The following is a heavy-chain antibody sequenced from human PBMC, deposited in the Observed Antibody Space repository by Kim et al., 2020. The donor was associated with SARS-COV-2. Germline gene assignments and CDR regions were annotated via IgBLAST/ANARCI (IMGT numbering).Heavy chain of an antibody. Sequence: GGSLRLSCAASGFTFSSYAMHWVRQAPGKGLEWVAVISYDGSNKYYADYVKGRFTISRDNSKNTLYLQMNSLRAEDTAVYYCARDAAPPFGGVIPNNGDDAFDIWGQGTMVTVSS. D-gene: IGHD3-16*02. CDR1: GFTFSSYA. CDR3: ARDAAPPFGGVIPNNGDDAFDI. J-gene: IGHJ3*02. V-gene: IGHV3-30*04. CDR2: ISYDGSNK.